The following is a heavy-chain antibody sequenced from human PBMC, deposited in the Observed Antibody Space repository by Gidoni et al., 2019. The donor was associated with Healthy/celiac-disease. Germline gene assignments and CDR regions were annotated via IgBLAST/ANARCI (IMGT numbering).Heavy chain of an antibody. CDR1: GFPFSSYG. CDR2: IWYDGSNK. V-gene: IGHV3-33*01. J-gene: IGHJ4*02. CDR3: ARPPINYDFWSGPHNFDY. Sequence: QVQLVESGGGVVQPGRSLRLSCAASGFPFSSYGRHWVRQAPGKGLEWVAVIWYDGSNKYYADSVKGRFTISRDNSKNTLYLQMNSLRAEDTAVYYCARPPINYDFWSGPHNFDYWGQGTLVTVSS. D-gene: IGHD3-3*01.